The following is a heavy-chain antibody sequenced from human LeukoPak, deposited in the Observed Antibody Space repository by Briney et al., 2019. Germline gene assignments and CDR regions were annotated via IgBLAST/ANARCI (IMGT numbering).Heavy chain of an antibody. CDR3: ARLPFSGYAYFDY. D-gene: IGHD5-12*01. CDR2: IKQDGSEK. J-gene: IGHJ4*02. CDR1: GLTFSSYW. Sequence: PGGSLRLSCAVSGLTFSSYWMTWVRQAPGKGLELVANIKQDGSEKYYVDSVKGRFTISRDNAKNSLYLQMNSLRAEDTAVYFCARLPFSGYAYFDYWGQGTLATVSS. V-gene: IGHV3-7*01.